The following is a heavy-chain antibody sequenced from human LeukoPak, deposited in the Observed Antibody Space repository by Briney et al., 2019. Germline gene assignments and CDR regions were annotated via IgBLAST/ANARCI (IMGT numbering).Heavy chain of an antibody. D-gene: IGHD3-10*01. CDR3: ARGNFYDNKGYSPELRY. Sequence: ASVKVSCKTSGYTFTSYYIHWLRQAPGQRFEWMGWSGPKSGATKYEHFQGRVTMTRDTSISTAYMELSRLTSDDTAVYYCARGNFYDNKGYSPELRYWGQGTLVTVSS. J-gene: IGHJ4*02. CDR1: GYTFTSYY. V-gene: IGHV1-2*02. CDR2: SGPKSGAT.